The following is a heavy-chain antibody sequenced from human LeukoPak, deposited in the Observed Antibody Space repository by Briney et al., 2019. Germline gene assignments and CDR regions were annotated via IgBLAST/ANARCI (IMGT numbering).Heavy chain of an antibody. CDR2: IKQDGSEK. Sequence: GGSLRLSCAASGFTFSSYAMHWVRQAPGKGLEWVANIKQDGSEKYYVDSVEGRFTISRDNAKNSLYLQMNSLRAEDTAVYYCARDKGSGANFDYWGQGTLVTVSS. J-gene: IGHJ4*02. V-gene: IGHV3-7*01. D-gene: IGHD6-19*01. CDR3: ARDKGSGANFDY. CDR1: GFTFSSYA.